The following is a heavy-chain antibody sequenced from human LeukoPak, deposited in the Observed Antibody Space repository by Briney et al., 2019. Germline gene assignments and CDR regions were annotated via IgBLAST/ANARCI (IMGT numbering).Heavy chain of an antibody. CDR1: GFTFNTYD. CDR2: IATDGNT. CDR3: ARGERPPPYTTDSWFFDL. D-gene: IGHD3-16*01. V-gene: IGHV3-13*01. J-gene: IGHJ2*01. Sequence: GGSLRLSCAASGFTFNTYDMHWVRQATGKGLEWVSAIATDGNTYYLGSVKGRFTISRENAKDSLYLQMNSLTAGDTAIYYCARGERPPPYTTDSWFFDLWGRGTLVTVSS.